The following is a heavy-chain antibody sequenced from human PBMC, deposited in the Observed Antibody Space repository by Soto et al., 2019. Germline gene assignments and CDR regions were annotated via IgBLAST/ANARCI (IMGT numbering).Heavy chain of an antibody. V-gene: IGHV4-31*03. Sequence: SETLSLTCTVSGGSISSGGYYWSWIRQHPGKGLEWIGYIYYSGSTYYNPSLKSRVTISVDTSKNQFSLKLSSVTAADTAVYYCARDPGDYVNTDAFDIWGQGTMVTVSS. D-gene: IGHD4-17*01. CDR3: ARDPGDYVNTDAFDI. CDR2: IYYSGST. CDR1: GGSISSGGYY. J-gene: IGHJ3*02.